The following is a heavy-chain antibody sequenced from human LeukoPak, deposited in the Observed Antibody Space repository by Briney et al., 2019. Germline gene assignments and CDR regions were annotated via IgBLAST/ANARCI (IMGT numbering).Heavy chain of an antibody. CDR2: IYNDGST. J-gene: IGHJ3*02. CDR1: GLTVSSGY. CDR3: ARNILFAFDI. V-gene: IGHV3-53*01. Sequence: GGSLRLSCAASGLTVSSGYMSWVRQAPGKGLEWVSIIYNDGSTYYADSMKGRFTISRDNSKNTLYLQVNSLRAEDTAMYYCARNILFAFDIWGQGTMVTVSS.